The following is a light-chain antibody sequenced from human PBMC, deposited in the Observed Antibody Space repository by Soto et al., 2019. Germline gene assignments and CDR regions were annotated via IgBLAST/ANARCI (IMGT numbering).Light chain of an antibody. J-gene: IGLJ1*01. CDR3: SSYTSSSTLYV. Sequence: QSVLTQPPSASGCPGQSVRISCAGGNDEIGGYNYVSWYQQHPGKAPKLMIYEVSNRPSGVSNRFSGSKSGNTASLTISGLQAEDEADYYCSSYTSSSTLYVFGTGTKVTVL. CDR1: NDEIGGYNY. CDR2: EVS. V-gene: IGLV2-14*01.